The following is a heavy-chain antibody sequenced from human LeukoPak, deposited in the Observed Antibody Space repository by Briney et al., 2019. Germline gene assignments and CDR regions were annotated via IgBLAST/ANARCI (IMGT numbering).Heavy chain of an antibody. Sequence: PSEALSLTRTVSGGSISSSSYYWGWIRQPPGKGLEWIGSIYYSGSTYYNPSLKSRVTISVDTSKNQFSLKLSSVTAADTAVYYCASEYGTITMVRGVINYWGQGTLVTVSS. CDR2: IYYSGST. V-gene: IGHV4-39*01. J-gene: IGHJ4*02. CDR3: ASEYGTITMVRGVINY. D-gene: IGHD3-10*01. CDR1: GGSISSSSYY.